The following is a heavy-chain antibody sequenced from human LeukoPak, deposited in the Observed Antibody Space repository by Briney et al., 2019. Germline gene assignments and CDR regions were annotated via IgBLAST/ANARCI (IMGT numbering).Heavy chain of an antibody. CDR1: GYTFTSYD. J-gene: IGHJ6*03. CDR3: ARLGILTGYYSTYYYYYYMDV. V-gene: IGHV1-8*01. Sequence: GGSVKVSCKASGYTFTSYDINWVRQATGQGLEWMGWMNPNSGNTGYAQKFQGRVTMTRNTSISTAYMELSSLRSEDTAVYYCARLGILTGYYSTYYYYYYMDVWGKGTTVTISS. CDR2: MNPNSGNT. D-gene: IGHD3-9*01.